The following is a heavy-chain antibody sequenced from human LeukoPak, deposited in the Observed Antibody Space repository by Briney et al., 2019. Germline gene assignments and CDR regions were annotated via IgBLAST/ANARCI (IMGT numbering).Heavy chain of an antibody. V-gene: IGHV4-61*08. CDR3: ARGKGRFTMVRGVITPYYYGMDV. CDR2: IYYSGST. CDR1: GGSISSGDYY. Sequence: TSETLSLTCTVSGGSISSGDYYWSWLRQPPGKGLEWIGYIYYSGSTNYNPSLKSRVTISVDTSKNQFSLKLSSVTAADTAVYYCARGKGRFTMVRGVITPYYYGMDVWGQGTTVTVSS. D-gene: IGHD3-10*01. J-gene: IGHJ6*02.